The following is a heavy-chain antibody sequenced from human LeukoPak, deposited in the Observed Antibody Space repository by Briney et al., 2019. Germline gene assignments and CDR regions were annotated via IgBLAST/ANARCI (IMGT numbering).Heavy chain of an antibody. Sequence: EASVKVSCKASGYTFTSYGISWLRQAPGQGLVWMGWISAYNGNTNYAQKLQGRVTMTTDTSTSTADMELRSLRSDDTAVYYCARAYYYDSSGYGTFDPWGQGTLVTVSS. V-gene: IGHV1-18*01. D-gene: IGHD3-22*01. CDR1: GYTFTSYG. CDR2: ISAYNGNT. CDR3: ARAYYYDSSGYGTFDP. J-gene: IGHJ5*02.